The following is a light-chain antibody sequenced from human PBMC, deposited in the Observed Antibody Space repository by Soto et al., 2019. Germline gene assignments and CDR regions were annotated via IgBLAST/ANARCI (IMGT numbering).Light chain of an antibody. V-gene: IGKV3-20*01. CDR1: QSVDSIY. CDR3: QQYGSSPYT. J-gene: IGKJ2*01. CDR2: SAS. Sequence: EIVLTQSPGTLSLSPGERATLSCRASQSVDSIYIAWYQQKPGQAPRLLIYSASSWATGVPARFSGGGSGTDFTLAISRLEPEDSAVYYCQQYGSSPYTFGQGTKLEIK.